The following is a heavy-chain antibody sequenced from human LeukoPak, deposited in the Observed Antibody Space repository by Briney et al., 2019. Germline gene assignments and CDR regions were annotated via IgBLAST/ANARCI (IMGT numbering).Heavy chain of an antibody. D-gene: IGHD3-16*01. CDR3: TTLTPRKGGDFDY. V-gene: IGHV3-15*01. J-gene: IGHJ4*02. CDR2: IKSKFDGETT. Sequence: PGGSLRLSCAASGFIFTNAWMSWVRQAPGKGLEWVGRIKSKFDGETTDYAAPVKGRFTLSRDDSKNMLYLQMNSLKTEDTAVYFCTTLTPRKGGDFDYWGQGTLVTVSS. CDR1: GFIFTNAW.